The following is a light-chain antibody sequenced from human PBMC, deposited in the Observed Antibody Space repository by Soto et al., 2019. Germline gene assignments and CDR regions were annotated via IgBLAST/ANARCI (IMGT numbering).Light chain of an antibody. CDR3: QSYDSSLNSRV. Sequence: QSVLTQPPPVSGAPGQRVTMSCTGSSSNVGAGYDVHWYQHLPGTAPKLLIYANNNRPSGVPDRFSGSKSGTSASLAISGLQAEDEADYYCQSYDSSLNSRVFGGGTKLTVL. CDR1: SSNVGAGYD. V-gene: IGLV1-40*01. J-gene: IGLJ2*01. CDR2: ANN.